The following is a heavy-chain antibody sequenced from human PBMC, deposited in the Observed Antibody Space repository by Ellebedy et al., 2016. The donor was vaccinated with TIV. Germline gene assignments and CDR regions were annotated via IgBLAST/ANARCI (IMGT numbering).Heavy chain of an antibody. J-gene: IGHJ6*02. D-gene: IGHD3-10*01. Sequence: MPSETLSLTCAVYGGSFSGYYWSWIRQPPGKGLEWIGEINHSGSTNYNPSLKSRVTISVDTSKHQFSLKLSSVTAADTAVYYCARGELEGYYYYGMDVWGQGTTVTVSS. CDR3: ARGELEGYYYYGMDV. CDR2: INHSGST. V-gene: IGHV4-34*01. CDR1: GGSFSGYY.